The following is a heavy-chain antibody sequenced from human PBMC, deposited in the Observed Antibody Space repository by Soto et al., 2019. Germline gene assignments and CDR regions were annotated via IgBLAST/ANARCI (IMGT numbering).Heavy chain of an antibody. CDR1: GFTFTSYA. J-gene: IGHJ4*02. Sequence: EVQLLESGGGLVQPGGSLRLSCAASGFTFTSYAMNWVRLAPGKGLEWVSAISGIGYNTYYADSVKGRFTNSRDNPKNTLYLQMNSLRAEDTAVYYCAKAGFSSSWSPTYFDYWGQGTLVTVSS. CDR3: AKAGFSSSWSPTYFDY. V-gene: IGHV3-23*01. D-gene: IGHD6-13*01. CDR2: ISGIGYNT.